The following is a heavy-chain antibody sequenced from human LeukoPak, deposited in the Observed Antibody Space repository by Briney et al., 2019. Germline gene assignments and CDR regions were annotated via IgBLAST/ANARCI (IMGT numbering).Heavy chain of an antibody. J-gene: IGHJ4*02. CDR3: ARYNWNGVDY. CDR2: IYTSGST. V-gene: IGHV4-61*02. Sequence: SETLSLTCTVSGGSISSGSYYWSWIRQPARKGLEWIGRIYTSGSTNYNPSLKSRVTISVDTSKNQFSLKLSSVTAADTAVYYCARYNWNGVDYWGQGTLVTVSS. D-gene: IGHD1-1*01. CDR1: GGSISSGSYY.